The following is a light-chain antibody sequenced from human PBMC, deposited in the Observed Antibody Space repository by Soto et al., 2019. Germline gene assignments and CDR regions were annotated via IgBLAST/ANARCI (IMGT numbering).Light chain of an antibody. CDR1: QSISSW. V-gene: IGKV1-5*03. Sequence: DIQMTQSPFTLSASVGDRVIITCRASQSISSWLAWYQQKPRKAPNLLIYRASSLESGVPSRFSSSGSGTEFTLTVSSLQPDDFATYYCQQYKTYRTFGQGTKVEIK. J-gene: IGKJ1*01. CDR3: QQYKTYRT. CDR2: RAS.